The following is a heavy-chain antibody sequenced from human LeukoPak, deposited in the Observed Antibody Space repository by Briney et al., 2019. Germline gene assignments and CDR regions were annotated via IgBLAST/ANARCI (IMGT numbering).Heavy chain of an antibody. D-gene: IGHD3-22*01. J-gene: IGHJ3*02. Sequence: SETLSLTCAVYGGSFSGYYWSWIRQPPGKGLEWIGEINYSGSTNYNPSLKSRVTISVDTSRNQFSLKLSSVTAADTAVYYCARGGLYYYDSSGYPGAFDIWGQGTMVTVSS. V-gene: IGHV4-34*01. CDR3: ARGGLYYYDSSGYPGAFDI. CDR1: GGSFSGYY. CDR2: INYSGST.